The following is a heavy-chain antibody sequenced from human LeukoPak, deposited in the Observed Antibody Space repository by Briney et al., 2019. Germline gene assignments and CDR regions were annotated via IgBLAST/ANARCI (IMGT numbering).Heavy chain of an antibody. CDR1: GYSFTSYW. J-gene: IGHJ5*02. D-gene: IGHD6-13*01. Sequence: GESLKISRKGSGYSFTSYWISWVRQMPGKGLEWMGRIDPSDSYTNYSPSFQGHVTISADKSISTAYLQWSSLKASDTAMYYCARQMVAAAGVMNWFDPWGQGTLVTVSS. V-gene: IGHV5-10-1*01. CDR2: IDPSDSYT. CDR3: ARQMVAAAGVMNWFDP.